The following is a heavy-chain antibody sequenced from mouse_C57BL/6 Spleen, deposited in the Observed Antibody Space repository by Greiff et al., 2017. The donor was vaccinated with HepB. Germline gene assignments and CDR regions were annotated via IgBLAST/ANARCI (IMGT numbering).Heavy chain of an antibody. Sequence: QVQLQQPGAELVRPGSSVKLSCKASGYTFTSYWMHWVKQRPIQGLEWIGNIDPSDSETHYNQKFKDKATLTVDKSSSAAYMQLSSLTSEDSAVYCCARDGYGASEFAYWGQGTLVTVSA. J-gene: IGHJ3*01. CDR2: IDPSDSET. D-gene: IGHD2-2*01. CDR1: GYTFTSYW. V-gene: IGHV1-52*01. CDR3: ARDGYGASEFAY.